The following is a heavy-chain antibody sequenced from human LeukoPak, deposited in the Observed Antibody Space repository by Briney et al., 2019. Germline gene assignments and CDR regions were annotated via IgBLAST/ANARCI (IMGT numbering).Heavy chain of an antibody. Sequence: SETLSLTCTVSGSSISSGGSGGYYWSWIRQHPGKGLEWIGYIYYSGSTNYNPSLNSRVTISVDTSKNQFSLKLSSVTAADTAVYYCARDRGDYLDYWGQGTLVTVSS. CDR3: ARDRGDYLDY. CDR1: GSSISSGGSGGYY. V-gene: IGHV4-31*03. D-gene: IGHD3-10*01. J-gene: IGHJ4*02. CDR2: IYYSGST.